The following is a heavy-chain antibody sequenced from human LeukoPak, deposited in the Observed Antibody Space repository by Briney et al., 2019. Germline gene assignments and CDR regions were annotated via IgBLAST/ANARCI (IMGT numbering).Heavy chain of an antibody. Sequence: SETLSLTCTVSGGSISSYYWSWIRQPPGKGLDWIGYISYSGSTNFNPSLKSRVTISVDTSKNQFSLKLSSVTAADPAVYYCAREGTAGTNLNWFDPWGQGTLVTVSS. CDR1: GGSISSYY. J-gene: IGHJ5*02. V-gene: IGHV4-59*01. CDR3: AREGTAGTNLNWFDP. D-gene: IGHD1-1*01. CDR2: ISYSGST.